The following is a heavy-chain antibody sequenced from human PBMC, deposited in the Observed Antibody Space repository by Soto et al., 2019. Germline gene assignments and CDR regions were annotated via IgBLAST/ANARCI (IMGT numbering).Heavy chain of an antibody. J-gene: IGHJ4*02. CDR3: ARVSGHCSSGRCYALDY. CDR1: GFTFSDYY. V-gene: IGHV3-11*05. D-gene: IGHD2-15*01. CDR2: VSHRSFYT. Sequence: QVQLVESGGGLVKPGGSLRLSCAASGFTFSDYYMTWIRQAPEKGLEWVSDVSHRSFYTNYADSVKGRFTISRDNSNNSLYLQMSNLRAEDTAVYYCARVSGHCSSGRCYALDYWGQGSLVTVSS.